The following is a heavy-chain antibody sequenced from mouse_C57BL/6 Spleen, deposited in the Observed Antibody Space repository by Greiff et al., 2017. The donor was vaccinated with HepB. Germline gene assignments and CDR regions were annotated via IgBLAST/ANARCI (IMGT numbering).Heavy chain of an antibody. CDR2: ISDGGSYT. V-gene: IGHV5-4*01. D-gene: IGHD2-1*01. CDR3: ARGIYYGNFWYFDV. CDR1: GFTFSSYA. J-gene: IGHJ1*03. Sequence: EVQVVESGGGLVKPGGSLKLSCAASGFTFSSYAMSWVRQTPEKRLEWVATISDGGSYTYYPDNVKGRFTISRDNAKNNLYLQMSHLKSEDTAMYYCARGIYYGNFWYFDVWGTGTTVTVSS.